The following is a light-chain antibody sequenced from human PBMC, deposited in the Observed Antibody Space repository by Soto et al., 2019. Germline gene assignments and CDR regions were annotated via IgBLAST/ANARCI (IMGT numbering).Light chain of an antibody. CDR2: LNSDGSH. J-gene: IGLJ3*02. CDR3: QTWGTAIWV. V-gene: IGLV4-69*01. CDR1: SGHSSYA. Sequence: QLVLTQSPSASASLGASVKLTCTLSSGHSSYAIAWHQQQPEKGPRYLMNLNSDGSHSKGDGIPDRFSGSSSGAERYLTISSLQSEDEADYYCQTWGTAIWVFGGGTKVTVL.